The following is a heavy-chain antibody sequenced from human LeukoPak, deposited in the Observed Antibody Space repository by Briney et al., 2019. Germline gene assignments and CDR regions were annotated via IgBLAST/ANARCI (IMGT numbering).Heavy chain of an antibody. CDR2: VAVGGST. V-gene: IGHV3-23*01. D-gene: IGHD6-13*01. Sequence: GGSLRLSCSASGFTFTTYAMSWVRQAPGRELEWLSSVAVGGSTYYADSVRGRFTISRDNSKNTLSLQMNSLRADDTAIYYCVRGYSSPDFWGQGTLVTASS. CDR3: VRGYSSPDF. CDR1: GFTFTTYA. J-gene: IGHJ4*02.